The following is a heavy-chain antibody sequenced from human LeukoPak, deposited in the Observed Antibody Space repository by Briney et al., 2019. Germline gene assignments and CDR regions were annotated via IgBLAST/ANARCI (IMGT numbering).Heavy chain of an antibody. V-gene: IGHV1-8*02. Sequence: ASVKVSCKASGYTFTGYYMHWVRRAPGQGLEWMGWMNPNSGNTGYAQKFQGRVTMTRNTSISTAYMELSSLRSEDTAVYYCARIGLRGVIISRPLDYWGQGTLVTVSS. D-gene: IGHD3-16*02. CDR3: ARIGLRGVIISRPLDY. J-gene: IGHJ4*02. CDR2: MNPNSGNT. CDR1: GYTFTGYY.